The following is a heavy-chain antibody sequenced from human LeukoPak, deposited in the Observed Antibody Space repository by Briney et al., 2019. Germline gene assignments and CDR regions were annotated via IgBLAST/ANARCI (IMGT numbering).Heavy chain of an antibody. V-gene: IGHV3-49*04. CDR2: IRSKAFGETA. CDR3: TRDRGSSTLGDY. CDR1: GFPFAKTW. Sequence: GGSLRLSCAASGFPFAKTWMNWVRQAPGKGLEWVGFIRSKAFGETAEYAASVKGRFTISRDDSKSIAYLQMNSLKTEDTAVYYCTRDRGSSTLGDYWGQGTLVTVSS. J-gene: IGHJ4*02. D-gene: IGHD7-27*01.